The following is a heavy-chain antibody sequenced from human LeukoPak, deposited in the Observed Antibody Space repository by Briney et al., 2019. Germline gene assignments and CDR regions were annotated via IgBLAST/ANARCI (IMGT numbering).Heavy chain of an antibody. Sequence: GGSPRLSCAVSGFTFSSYAMAWVRQAPGVGLDWVSSINDNGRSTFYPDSVKGRFTLSRDNSKNPLYLQMNSLRGEDTAVYYCAKVIRGVLDHAFDICGQGTMVTVSS. CDR3: AKVIRGVLDHAFDI. D-gene: IGHD3-10*01. CDR2: INDNGRST. CDR1: GFTFSSYA. J-gene: IGHJ3*02. V-gene: IGHV3-23*01.